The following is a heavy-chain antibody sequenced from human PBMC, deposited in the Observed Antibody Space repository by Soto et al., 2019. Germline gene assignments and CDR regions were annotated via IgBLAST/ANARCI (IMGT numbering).Heavy chain of an antibody. Sequence: GASVKVSCKASGYTFTSYGISWVRQAPGQGLEWMGRISAYNGNTNYAQKLQGRVTMTTDTSTSTAYMELRSLRSGDTAVYYCARGKGSITDTKINYYYYYYYMDVWGKGTTVTVSS. V-gene: IGHV1-18*01. J-gene: IGHJ6*03. CDR1: GYTFTSYG. D-gene: IGHD1-20*01. CDR2: ISAYNGNT. CDR3: ARGKGSITDTKINYYYYYYYMDV.